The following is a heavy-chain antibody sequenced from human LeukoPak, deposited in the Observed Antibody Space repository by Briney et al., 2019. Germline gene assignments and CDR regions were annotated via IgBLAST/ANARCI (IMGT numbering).Heavy chain of an antibody. D-gene: IGHD3-22*01. CDR2: IYPGDSDT. Sequence: GESLKISCKGFGYSFTNYWIGWVRQMPGKGLEWMGIIYPGDSDTRYSPSFQGQVTISADKSIGTAYLQWGSLKASDIAMYYCARRADSSAYYTYWGQGTLVTVFS. CDR3: ARRADSSAYYTY. CDR1: GYSFTNYW. J-gene: IGHJ4*02. V-gene: IGHV5-51*01.